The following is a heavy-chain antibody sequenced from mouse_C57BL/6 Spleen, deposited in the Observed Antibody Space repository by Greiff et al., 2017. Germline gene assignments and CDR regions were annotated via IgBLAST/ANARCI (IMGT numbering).Heavy chain of an antibody. J-gene: IGHJ3*01. Sequence: VQLQQPGAELVKPGASVKLSCKASGYTFTSYWMHWVKQRPGQGLEWIGMIHPNSGSTNYNEKFKSKATLTVDKSSSTAYMQLSSLTSEDSAVYYCARSYYGSSTSFAFWGQGTLVTVSA. CDR1: GYTFTSYW. V-gene: IGHV1-64*01. CDR2: IHPNSGST. D-gene: IGHD1-1*01. CDR3: ARSYYGSSTSFAF.